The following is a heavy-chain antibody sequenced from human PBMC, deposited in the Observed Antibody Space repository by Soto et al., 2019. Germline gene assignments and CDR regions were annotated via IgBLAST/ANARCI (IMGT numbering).Heavy chain of an antibody. CDR3: ARDDEYSGNGMDV. CDR2: ILNDGSNR. Sequence: QVQLVESGGGVVQPGRSLRLSCAASGFTFSNYGMHWVRQAPGKGLEWVAVILNDGSNRYHADSVKDRFTISRDNSKNMLYWQMNSLRAEDTAVYYCARDDEYSGNGMDVWGQGTTVTVSP. CDR1: GFTFSNYG. J-gene: IGHJ6*01. V-gene: IGHV3-33*01. D-gene: IGHD3-10*01.